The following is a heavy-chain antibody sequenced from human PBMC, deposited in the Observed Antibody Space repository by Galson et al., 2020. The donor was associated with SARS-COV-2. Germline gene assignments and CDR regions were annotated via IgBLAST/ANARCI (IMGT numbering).Heavy chain of an antibody. D-gene: IGHD6-25*01. Sequence: QLGESLKISCSFSGFTFSNYWMSWVRQAPGKGLEWVANIKQDGSDKYYVATVRGRFTISRDNAKNSLYLQMNSLRAEDTALYYCRAADNGFDVWGQGTMVTVSS. V-gene: IGHV3-7*01. CDR2: IKQDGSDK. CDR3: RAADNGFDV. J-gene: IGHJ3*01. CDR1: GFTFSNYW.